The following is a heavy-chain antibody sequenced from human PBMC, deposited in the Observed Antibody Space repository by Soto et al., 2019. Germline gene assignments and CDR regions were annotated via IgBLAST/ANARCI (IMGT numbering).Heavy chain of an antibody. CDR1: GGSISSYY. V-gene: IGHV4-59*08. CDR3: ARRYGSSFDY. Sequence: PSETLSLTCTVSGGSISSYYWSWIRQSPGKGLEWIGYIYYSGSTNYNPSIKSRVTISVDTSKNQFSLKLSSVTAADTAVYYCARRYGSSFDYWGQGTLVTVSS. D-gene: IGHD4-17*01. J-gene: IGHJ4*02. CDR2: IYYSGST.